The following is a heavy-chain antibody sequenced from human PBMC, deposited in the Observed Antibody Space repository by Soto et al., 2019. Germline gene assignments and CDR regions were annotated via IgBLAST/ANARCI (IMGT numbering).Heavy chain of an antibody. J-gene: IGHJ6*03. CDR3: AKPNHKYYYYMDV. CDR1: GFTFDDYA. CDR2: ISWNSGSI. Sequence: GGSLRLSCAASGFTFDDYAMHWVRQAPGKGLEWVSGISWNSGSIGYADSVKGRFTISRDNAKNSLYLQMNSLRAEDTALYYCAKPNHKYYYYMDVWGKGTTVTVSS. V-gene: IGHV3-9*01.